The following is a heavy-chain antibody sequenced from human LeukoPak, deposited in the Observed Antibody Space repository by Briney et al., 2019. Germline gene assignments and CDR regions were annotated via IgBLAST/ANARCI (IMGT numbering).Heavy chain of an antibody. CDR3: AKGHGDWYFYYFDY. CDR2: ISGSGDST. Sequence: GGSLRLSCAVSGFTFRNYGMSWVRQAPGKGLEWVSAISGSGDSTYYTDSVKGRFTISRDNDKNTLYLQMSSLRDEDTAIYYCAKGHGDWYFYYFDYWGQGTLATVSS. CDR1: GFTFRNYG. V-gene: IGHV3-23*01. J-gene: IGHJ4*02. D-gene: IGHD2-21*02.